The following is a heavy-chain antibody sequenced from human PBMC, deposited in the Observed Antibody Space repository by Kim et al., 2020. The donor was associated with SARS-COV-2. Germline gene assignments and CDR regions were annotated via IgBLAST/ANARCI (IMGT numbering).Heavy chain of an antibody. V-gene: IGHV3-9*01. CDR1: GFTFDDYA. Sequence: GGSLRLSCAASGFTFDDYAMHWVRQAPGKGLEWVSGISWNSGTIGYADSVKGRFTISRDNAKNSLYLQMNSLRAEDTALYYCAKDKGSVVIRYYFDYWGQGTLVTVSS. CDR3: AKDKGSVVIRYYFDY. J-gene: IGHJ4*02. CDR2: ISWNSGTI. D-gene: IGHD3-22*01.